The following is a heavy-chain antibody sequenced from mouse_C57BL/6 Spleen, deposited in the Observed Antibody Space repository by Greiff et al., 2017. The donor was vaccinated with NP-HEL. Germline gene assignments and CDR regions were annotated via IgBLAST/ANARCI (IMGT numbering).Heavy chain of an antibody. CDR3: ARGGLGIYYYAMDY. J-gene: IGHJ4*01. Sequence: QVQLQQPGAELVKPGASVKLSCKASGYTFTSYWMHWVKQRPGQGLEWIGMIHPNSGSTNYNEKFKSKATLTVDKSSSTAYMQLSSLTSEDSAVYYCARGGLGIYYYAMDYWGQGTSVTVSS. V-gene: IGHV1-64*01. CDR1: GYTFTSYW. D-gene: IGHD4-1*01. CDR2: IHPNSGST.